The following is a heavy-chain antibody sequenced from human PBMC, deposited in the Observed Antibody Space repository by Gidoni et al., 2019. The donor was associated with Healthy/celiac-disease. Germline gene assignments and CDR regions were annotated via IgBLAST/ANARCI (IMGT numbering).Heavy chain of an antibody. CDR1: GGSISSYY. J-gene: IGHJ4*02. CDR2: IYYSGST. V-gene: IGHV4-59*01. CDR3: ARDQGYGDLYFDY. Sequence: QVQLQESGPGLVKPSETLSLTCTVSGGSISSYYWSWIRQPPGKGLEWIGYIYYSGSTNYNPSLKSRVTISVDTSKNQFSLKLSSVTAADTAVYYCARDQGYGDLYFDYWGQGTLVTVSS. D-gene: IGHD4-17*01.